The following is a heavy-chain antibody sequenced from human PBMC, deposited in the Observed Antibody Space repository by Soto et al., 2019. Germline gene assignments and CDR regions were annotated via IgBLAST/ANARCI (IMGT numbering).Heavy chain of an antibody. D-gene: IGHD2-8*01. J-gene: IGHJ6*02. CDR2: ISGSGGSA. CDR1: GFTFSSYA. V-gene: IGHV3-23*01. CDR3: AKDNGDKDYDYYGMDV. Sequence: EVQLLESGGGLVQPGGSLRLSCAASGFTFSSYAVSWVRQAPGKGLEWVSAISGSGGSAYYADSGKGRFTISRDNSKNTLNLQMNSLRAEDTAVYYCAKDNGDKDYDYYGMDVWGQGTTVTVSS.